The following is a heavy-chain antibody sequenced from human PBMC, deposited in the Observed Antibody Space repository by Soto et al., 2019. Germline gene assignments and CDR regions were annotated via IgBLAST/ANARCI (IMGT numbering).Heavy chain of an antibody. CDR1: GFTFSSYG. CDR3: ARDRFPIYYYDSSGYKDIDY. J-gene: IGHJ4*02. V-gene: IGHV3-33*01. D-gene: IGHD3-22*01. Sequence: GGSLRLSCAASGFTFSSYGMHWVRQAPGKGLEWVAVIWYDGSNKYYADSVKGRFTISRDNSKNTLYLKMNSLRAEDTAVYYCARDRFPIYYYDSSGYKDIDYWGQGTLVTVSS. CDR2: IWYDGSNK.